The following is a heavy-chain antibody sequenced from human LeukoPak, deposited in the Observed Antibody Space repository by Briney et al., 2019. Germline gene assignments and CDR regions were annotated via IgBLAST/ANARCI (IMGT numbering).Heavy chain of an antibody. CDR2: IKQDGSEK. CDR1: GFTFSSYW. Sequence: GGSLRLSCAASGFTFSSYWMSWVRQAPGKGLEWVANIKQDGSEKYYVDSVKGRFTISRDNAKNSLYLQMNSLRAEDTAVYYCARSYYHGSGSYRRGNYFDYWGQGTLVTVSS. J-gene: IGHJ4*02. CDR3: ARSYYHGSGSYRRGNYFDY. V-gene: IGHV3-7*01. D-gene: IGHD3-10*01.